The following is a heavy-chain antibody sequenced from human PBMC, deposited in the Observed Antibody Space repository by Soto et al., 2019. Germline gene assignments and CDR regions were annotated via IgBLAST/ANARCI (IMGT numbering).Heavy chain of an antibody. CDR1: GFTFSSYA. V-gene: IGHV3-30-3*01. CDR3: ARGIGENYYYYYGMDV. Sequence: QVQLVESGGGVVQPGRSLRLSCAASGFTFSSYAMHWVRQAPGKGLKWVAVISYDGSNKYYADSVKGRFTISRDNSKNTLYLQMNSLRAEDTAVYYCARGIGENYYYYYGMDVWGQGTTVTVSS. CDR2: ISYDGSNK. D-gene: IGHD3-16*01. J-gene: IGHJ6*02.